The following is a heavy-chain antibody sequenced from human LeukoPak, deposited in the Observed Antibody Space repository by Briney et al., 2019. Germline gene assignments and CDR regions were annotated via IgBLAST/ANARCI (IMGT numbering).Heavy chain of an antibody. D-gene: IGHD3-10*01. J-gene: IGHJ6*04. CDR1: GYTFTSYA. CDR3: ARRSMVQHLDV. Sequence: ASVKVSCKASGYTFTSYAMNWVRQAPGQGLEWMGWISANTGNPTYAQGFTGRFVFSLDTSVSTAYLQISSLKAEDTAVYYCARRSMVQHLDVWGKGTTVTVSS. V-gene: IGHV7-4-1*02. CDR2: ISANTGNP.